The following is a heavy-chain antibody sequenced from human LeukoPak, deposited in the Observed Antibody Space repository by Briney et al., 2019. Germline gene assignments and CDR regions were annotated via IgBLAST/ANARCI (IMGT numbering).Heavy chain of an antibody. CDR3: ARLRTYDSSGYSLRDFDY. Sequence: SETLSLTCAVYGGSFSGYYWSWIRQPPGKVLEWIGEINHSGSTNYNPSLKSRVTISVDTSKNQFSLKLSSVTAADTAVYYCARLRTYDSSGYSLRDFDYWGQGTLVTVSS. J-gene: IGHJ4*02. CDR2: INHSGST. D-gene: IGHD3-22*01. CDR1: GGSFSGYY. V-gene: IGHV4-34*01.